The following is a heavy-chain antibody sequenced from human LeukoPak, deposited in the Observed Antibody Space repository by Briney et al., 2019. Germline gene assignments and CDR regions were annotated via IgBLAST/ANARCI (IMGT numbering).Heavy chain of an antibody. J-gene: IGHJ5*01. CDR3: ARGRDVDS. Sequence: GGSLRLSCAASGVTFSSFAMHWVRQAPGKGLEWVANENQDGSEIYYVDSVKGRFIMSRDNAKNSFYLQMSSLRVEDTAVYYCARGRDVDSWGQGTLVTVSS. CDR2: ENQDGSEI. V-gene: IGHV3-7*03. CDR1: GVTFSSFA.